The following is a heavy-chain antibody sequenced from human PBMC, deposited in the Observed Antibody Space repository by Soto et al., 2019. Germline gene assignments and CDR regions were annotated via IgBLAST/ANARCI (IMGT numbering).Heavy chain of an antibody. V-gene: IGHV4-59*11. Sequence: QVQLQESGPGLVKPSETLSLTCSVSGGSISNHYWSWIRQPPGKGLEWIGYIYYNGNTNYNPSLNSRVTMSVDTSMNQISLKLTTVTAADTAVYYCTRANWYSEYWGQGTLVTVSS. D-gene: IGHD7-27*01. CDR2: IYYNGNT. CDR3: TRANWYSEY. J-gene: IGHJ4*02. CDR1: GGSISNHY.